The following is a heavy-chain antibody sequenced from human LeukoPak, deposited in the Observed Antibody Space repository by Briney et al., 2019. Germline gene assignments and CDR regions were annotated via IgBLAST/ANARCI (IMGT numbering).Heavy chain of an antibody. CDR3: AKSHGWLQCLDY. CDR2: ISGSGGST. CDR1: RFTFSSYA. D-gene: IGHD5-24*01. J-gene: IGHJ4*02. V-gene: IGHV3-23*01. Sequence: PGGSLRLSCAASRFTFSSYAMSWVRQAPGKGLEWVSAISGSGGSTYYADSVKGRFTISRDNSKNTLYLQMNSLRAEDTAVYYCAKSHGWLQCLDYWGQGTLVTVSS.